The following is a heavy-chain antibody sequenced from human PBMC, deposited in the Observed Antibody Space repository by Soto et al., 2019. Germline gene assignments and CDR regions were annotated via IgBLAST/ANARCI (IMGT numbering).Heavy chain of an antibody. CDR1: GDSISSADYY. J-gene: IGHJ6*02. CDR2: ILYSGTT. Sequence: SETLSLTCTVSGDSISSADYYWSWIRQTPGKGLEWIGHILYSGTTYYNPSLKSRLTISVDTSKNHFSLRLTSVTAADTAVYYCARGLWVEPELYYYGMDVWGQGTTVTVSS. V-gene: IGHV4-30-4*01. D-gene: IGHD1-1*01. CDR3: ARGLWVEPELYYYGMDV.